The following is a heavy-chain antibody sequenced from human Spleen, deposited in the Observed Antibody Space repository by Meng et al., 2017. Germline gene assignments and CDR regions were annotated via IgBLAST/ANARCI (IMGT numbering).Heavy chain of an antibody. CDR2: IYHSGST. D-gene: IGHD1-26*01. Sequence: QVQLQESGPGLVKPSGTLSLTCAVSGGSLSSNNWWRWVRQPPGRGLEYIGEIYHSGSTNYNPSLESRVTISVDKSKNQFSLKLSSVTAADTAVYYCARALGGATYYFDYWGQGTLVTVSS. CDR3: ARALGGATYYFDY. V-gene: IGHV4-4*02. J-gene: IGHJ4*02. CDR1: GGSLSSNNW.